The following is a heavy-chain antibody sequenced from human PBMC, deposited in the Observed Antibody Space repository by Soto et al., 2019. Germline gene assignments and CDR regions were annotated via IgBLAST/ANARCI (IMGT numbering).Heavy chain of an antibody. CDR2: IYWDDDK. J-gene: IGHJ3*02. D-gene: IGHD3-22*01. V-gene: IGHV2-5*02. CDR1: GFSLTTAGMG. Sequence: QITLKGSGPTLVKPTETLTLTCTFSGFSLTTAGMGVAWIRQPPGKALEWLALIYWDDDKRYSPSLKSRITITNDNSKSPVVLTVTNMKAADTATYYSEYSPRYYSDSSGEKADAFSIWGHGTLGTVSS. CDR3: EYSPRYYSDSSGEKADAFSI.